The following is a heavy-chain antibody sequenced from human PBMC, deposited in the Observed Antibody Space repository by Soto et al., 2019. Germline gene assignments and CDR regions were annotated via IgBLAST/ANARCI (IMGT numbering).Heavy chain of an antibody. CDR2: IRSKAYGGTT. V-gene: IGHV3-49*03. J-gene: IGHJ4*02. D-gene: IGHD6-13*01. CDR1: GFTFGDYA. Sequence: GGSLRLSCTASGFTFGDYAMSWFRQAPGKGLEWVGFIRSKAYGGTTEYAASVKGRFTISRDDSKSIAYLQMNSLKTEDTAVYYCTRDRARPGIAAAADYWGQGTLVTVSS. CDR3: TRDRARPGIAAAADY.